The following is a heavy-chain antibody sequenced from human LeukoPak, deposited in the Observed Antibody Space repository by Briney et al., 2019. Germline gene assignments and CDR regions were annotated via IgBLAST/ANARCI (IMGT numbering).Heavy chain of an antibody. Sequence: PGGSLRPSCAASGFTFSSYSMNWVRQAPGKGLEWVSSISSSSSYIYYADSVKGRFTISRDNAKNSLYLQMNSLRAEDTAVYYCAVVGVVITTSVFVDYWSQGTLVTVSS. CDR3: AVVGVVITTSVFVDY. CDR2: ISSSSSYI. D-gene: IGHD3-22*01. J-gene: IGHJ4*02. V-gene: IGHV3-21*01. CDR1: GFTFSSYS.